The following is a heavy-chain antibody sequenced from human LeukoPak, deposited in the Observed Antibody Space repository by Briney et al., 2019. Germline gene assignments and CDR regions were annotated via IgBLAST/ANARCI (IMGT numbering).Heavy chain of an antibody. CDR3: ASTMVRDHFDY. CDR1: GFTVSSNY. D-gene: IGHD3-10*01. CDR2: IYSGGST. J-gene: IGHJ4*02. V-gene: IGHV3-53*01. Sequence: PGGSLRLSCAASGFTVSSNYMSWVRQAPGKGLEWVSVIYSGGSTYYADSVEGRFTISRDNSKNTLYLQMNSLRAEDTAVYYCASTMVRDHFDYWGQGTLVTVSS.